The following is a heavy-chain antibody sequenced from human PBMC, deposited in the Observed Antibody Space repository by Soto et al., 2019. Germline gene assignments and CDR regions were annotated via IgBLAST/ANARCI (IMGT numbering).Heavy chain of an antibody. CDR3: ARGHDFWSGYYYYYYGMDV. V-gene: IGHV4-34*01. Sequence: SETLSLPCAVYGGSFIGYYWSWIRQPPGKGLEWIGEINHSGSTNYNPSLKSRVTISVDTSKNQFSLKLSSVTAADTAVYYCARGHDFWSGYYYYYYGMDVWGQGTTVTVSS. J-gene: IGHJ6*02. CDR1: GGSFIGYY. D-gene: IGHD3-3*01. CDR2: INHSGST.